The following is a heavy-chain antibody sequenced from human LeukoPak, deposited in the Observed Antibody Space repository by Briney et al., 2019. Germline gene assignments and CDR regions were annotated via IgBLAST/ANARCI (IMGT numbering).Heavy chain of an antibody. V-gene: IGHV1-2*07. D-gene: IGHD2-2*01. J-gene: IGHJ4*02. CDR3: ATDFSDALR. CDR2: INPNNGGA. Sequence: ASVKVSCKASGYTFTASYIHWVRQAPGQGLEWMGWINPNNGGANYAPKFQGRVTMTRDTSFNTAYMELNALTSDDTAIFYCATDFSDALRWGQGTLVTVSS. CDR1: GYTFTASY.